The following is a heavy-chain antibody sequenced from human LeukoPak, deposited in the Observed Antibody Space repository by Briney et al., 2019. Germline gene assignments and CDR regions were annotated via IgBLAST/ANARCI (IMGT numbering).Heavy chain of an antibody. J-gene: IGHJ1*01. V-gene: IGHV3-23*01. Sequence: GGSLRLSCAASRFTFSNYAMSWVRRTPGKGLEWVSVVSGGGDYTYYADSVKGRFTISRDNSQNTLYLQMNSLRAEDTAIYYCAKAMGPTTSIVYFQRWGQGTLVTVSS. D-gene: IGHD1-26*01. CDR2: VSGGGDYT. CDR1: RFTFSNYA. CDR3: AKAMGPTTSIVYFQR.